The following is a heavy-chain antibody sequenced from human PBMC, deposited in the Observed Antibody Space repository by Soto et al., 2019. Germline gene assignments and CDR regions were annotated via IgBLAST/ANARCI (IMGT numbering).Heavy chain of an antibody. Sequence: GASVKVSCKASGYTFTGYYIHWVRQAPGQGLEWMGWINPNSGGTNYAQKFQGWVTMTRDTSISTAYMELSRLTSDDTAVYYCATACRDGYNCLDYWGQGTLVT. CDR2: INPNSGGT. D-gene: IGHD5-12*01. V-gene: IGHV1-2*04. J-gene: IGHJ4*02. CDR3: ATACRDGYNCLDY. CDR1: GYTFTGYY.